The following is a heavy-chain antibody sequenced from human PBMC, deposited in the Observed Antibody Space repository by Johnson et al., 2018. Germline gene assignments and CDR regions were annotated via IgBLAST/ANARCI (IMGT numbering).Heavy chain of an antibody. V-gene: IGHV3-15*01. CDR1: GFTFSNAW. CDR3: TTDEGVERALDI. J-gene: IGHJ3*02. Sequence: VQLVESGGGLVKPGGSLRLSCAASGFTFSNAWMSWVRQAPGKGLAWVGRIKSKTDGGTTDYAAPVTGRCTISRDDSKNTLDLQMNSMRTEDTAVYYCTTDEGVERALDIWGQGTMVTVSS. CDR2: IKSKTDGGTT. D-gene: IGHD1-26*01.